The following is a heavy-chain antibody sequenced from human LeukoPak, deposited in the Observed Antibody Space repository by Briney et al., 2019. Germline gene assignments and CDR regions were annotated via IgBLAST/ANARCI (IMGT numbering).Heavy chain of an antibody. CDR2: ISYSGST. V-gene: IGHV4-39*07. J-gene: IGHJ2*01. CDR3: ARVYYSNSYDYWYFDL. Sequence: SETLSLTCTVSGGSISSRSNYWGWIRQPPGKGLEWIGSISYSGSTNYNPSLKSRVTISVDTSKNQFSLKLSSVTAADTAVYYCARVYYSNSYDYWYFDLWGRGTLATVSS. D-gene: IGHD6-13*01. CDR1: GGSISSRSNY.